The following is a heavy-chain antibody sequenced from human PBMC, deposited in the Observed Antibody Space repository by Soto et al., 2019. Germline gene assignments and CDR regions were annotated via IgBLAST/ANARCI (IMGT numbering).Heavy chain of an antibody. CDR1: GFTFSSYW. V-gene: IGHV3-7*01. CDR3: ARAAFSSSSY. Sequence: GGSLRLSCAASGFTFSSYWMNWVRQAPGKGLEWVANIKHDGSEKFYVDSVKGRFTISRDNAKNSLFLQMDSLRAEDTAIYYCARAAFSSSSYWGQGTVVTVSS. CDR2: IKHDGSEK. J-gene: IGHJ4*02. D-gene: IGHD6-13*01.